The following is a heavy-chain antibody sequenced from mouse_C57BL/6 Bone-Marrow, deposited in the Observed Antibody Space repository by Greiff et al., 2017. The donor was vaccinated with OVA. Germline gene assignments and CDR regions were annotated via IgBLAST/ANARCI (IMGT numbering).Heavy chain of an antibody. J-gene: IGHJ1*03. V-gene: IGHV1-64*01. CDR2: IHPNSGST. D-gene: IGHD1-1*01. Sequence: QVQLQQPGAELVKPGASVKLSCKASGYTFTSYWMHWVKQRPGQGLEWIGMIHPNSGSTNYNEKFKSKATLTVDKSSSTAYMQLSSLTSEDSAVYDCARDYGRSHGYFDVWGTGTTLTVSS. CDR1: GYTFTSYW. CDR3: ARDYGRSHGYFDV.